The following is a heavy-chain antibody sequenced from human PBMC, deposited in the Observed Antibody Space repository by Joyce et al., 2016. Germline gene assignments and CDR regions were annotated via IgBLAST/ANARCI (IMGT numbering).Heavy chain of an antibody. CDR1: GFTVSSKY. V-gene: IGHV3-53*04. CDR3: ATLRSGYSSSSSMFDY. D-gene: IGHD5-18*01. Sequence: EVQLVESGGGLVQHGGSLRLSCVFSGFTVSSKYISWVRQAPGKGLEWVSVLYTAGTTFYADSVKGRFTISRHSSRSTVYLQLDSLRTEDTAVDYCATLRSGYSSSSSMFDYWGQGTLVTVSS. J-gene: IGHJ4*02. CDR2: LYTAGTT.